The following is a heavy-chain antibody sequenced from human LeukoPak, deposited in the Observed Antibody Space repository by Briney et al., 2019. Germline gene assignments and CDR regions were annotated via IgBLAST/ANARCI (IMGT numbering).Heavy chain of an antibody. V-gene: IGHV4-34*01. Sequence: SETLSLTCAVYGGSFSCYYWSWIRQPPGKGLEWIGEINHSGSTNYNPSLKSRVTISLDTSKNQFSLKLSSVTAADTAVYYCARFTRVLRFLEWLPRDYYYYGMDVWGQGTTVTVSS. CDR2: INHSGST. J-gene: IGHJ6*02. D-gene: IGHD3-3*01. CDR1: GGSFSCYY. CDR3: ARFTRVLRFLEWLPRDYYYYGMDV.